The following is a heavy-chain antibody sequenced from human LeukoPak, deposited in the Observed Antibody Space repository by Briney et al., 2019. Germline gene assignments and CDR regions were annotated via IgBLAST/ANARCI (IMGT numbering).Heavy chain of an antibody. CDR1: GFTFSSYW. CDR2: INPDGSTT. V-gene: IGHV3-74*01. J-gene: IGHJ4*02. CDR3: VRDLRESDF. Sequence: GGSLRLSGAASGFTFSSYWMHWVRQAPGKGLVWVSRINPDGSTTNYADSVQGRFTISRDNAKNMLYLQMNSLRAEDTAVYYCVRDLRESDFWGQGTLVTVSS.